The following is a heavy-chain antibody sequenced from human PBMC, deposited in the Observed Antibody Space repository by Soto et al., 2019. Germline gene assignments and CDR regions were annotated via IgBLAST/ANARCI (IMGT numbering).Heavy chain of an antibody. CDR1: GGSISSYY. Sequence: SETLSLTCTVSGGSISSYYWSWIRQPPGKGLEWIGYIYSSGSTNYNPSLKSRVTISVDTSKNQFSLKLSSVTAADTAVYYCARRYCSGSSCPNWFDPWGRGALVTVSS. V-gene: IGHV4-59*08. D-gene: IGHD2-15*01. J-gene: IGHJ5*02. CDR3: ARRYCSGSSCPNWFDP. CDR2: IYSSGST.